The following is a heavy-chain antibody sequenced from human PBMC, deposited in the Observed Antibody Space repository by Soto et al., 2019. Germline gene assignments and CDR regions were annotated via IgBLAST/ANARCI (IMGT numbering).Heavy chain of an antibody. CDR2: IDYSGTA. J-gene: IGHJ4*02. Sequence: SETLSLTCTVSSGSISVTNVFWGWVRQPPGKGLEWIGNIDYSGTAYFSPSLATRVTFHVDTSKNQFSLTLYSVTAADTAVYYCARLTGRHLDYWGQGILVTVSS. V-gene: IGHV4-39*01. CDR1: SGSISVTNVF. CDR3: ARLTGRHLDY.